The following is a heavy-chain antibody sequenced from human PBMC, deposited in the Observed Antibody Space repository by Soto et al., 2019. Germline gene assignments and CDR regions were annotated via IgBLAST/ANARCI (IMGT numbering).Heavy chain of an antibody. D-gene: IGHD3-16*01. CDR1: GYIFVNYG. CDR3: VMVDNYVTPTQQDV. CDR2: ISPYTGNT. V-gene: IGHV1-18*01. J-gene: IGHJ6*02. Sequence: QVQLVQSGDEVKKPGASVKVSCNASGYIFVNYGIAWVRQAPEQGLEWMGWISPYTGNTHSATKVQCRLHMTTETSTSTAHMDLGSLTYDDTAVYYCVMVDNYVTPTQQDVWGQETTVNVSS.